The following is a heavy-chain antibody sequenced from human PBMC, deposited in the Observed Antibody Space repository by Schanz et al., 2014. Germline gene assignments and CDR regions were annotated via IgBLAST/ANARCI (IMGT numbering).Heavy chain of an antibody. Sequence: QVQLQESGPGLVKPSETLSLTCTVSGDSVNSNYWNWIRQSPGRGLEWIGHFYNPGSTNYNPSLKSRATISIDTSTTQVSLNLPSVTAADTAVYFCARNKYTSGWYYFDYWGQGVLVTVSS. J-gene: IGHJ4*02. D-gene: IGHD6-19*01. CDR2: FYNPGST. V-gene: IGHV4-59*08. CDR1: GDSVNSNY. CDR3: ARNKYTSGWYYFDY.